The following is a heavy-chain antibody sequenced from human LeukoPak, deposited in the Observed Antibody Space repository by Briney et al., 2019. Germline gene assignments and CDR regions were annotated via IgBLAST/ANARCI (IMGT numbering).Heavy chain of an antibody. CDR1: GLTFTSYA. D-gene: IGHD6-19*01. J-gene: IGHJ4*02. CDR2: ISGSGGST. V-gene: IGHV3-23*01. Sequence: PGGSLRLSCAASGLTFTSYAMSWVRQAPREGLEWVSPISGSGGSTYYADSVKGRFTISRDNSQNTLYMQMNSLRAEDTAVYYCAKDLSSGWYPYYFDYWGQGTLVTVSS. CDR3: AKDLSSGWYPYYFDY.